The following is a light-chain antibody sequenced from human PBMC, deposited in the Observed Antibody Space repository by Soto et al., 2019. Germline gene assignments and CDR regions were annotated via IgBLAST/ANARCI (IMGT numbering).Light chain of an antibody. Sequence: SVLTQPASVSGSPGQLITLSCPGTSSVVGSYNLVSWYQQLPGKAPKLIIYEVTEQPSGVSNRFSGSKSGNTASLTISGLQTEDEAEYYCCSHAGNSTFVFGPGTKVTVL. CDR1: SSVVGSYNL. CDR2: EVT. CDR3: CSHAGNSTFV. V-gene: IGLV2-23*02. J-gene: IGLJ1*01.